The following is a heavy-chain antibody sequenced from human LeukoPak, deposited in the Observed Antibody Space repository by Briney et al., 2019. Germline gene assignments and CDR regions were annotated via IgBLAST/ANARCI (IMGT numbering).Heavy chain of an antibody. Sequence: TGGSLRLACAASGFTFSSYSMNWVRQAPGKGLEWVSSISSSSSYIYYADSVKGRFTISRDNAKNSLYLQMNSLRAEDTAVYYCARDGELLSCFDYWGQGTLVTVSS. CDR2: ISSSSSYI. CDR3: ARDGELLSCFDY. CDR1: GFTFSSYS. V-gene: IGHV3-21*01. D-gene: IGHD3-10*01. J-gene: IGHJ4*02.